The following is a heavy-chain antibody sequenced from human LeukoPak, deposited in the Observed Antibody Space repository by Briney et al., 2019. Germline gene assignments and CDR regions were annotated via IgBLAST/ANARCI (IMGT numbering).Heavy chain of an antibody. J-gene: IGHJ4*02. D-gene: IGHD2-21*01. CDR2: IGTAGNYI. Sequence: PGGSLRLSCAASGFTFSDYTMNWVRQAPGKGLEWLSSIGTAGNYIFYADSVKGRFTISRDNAKNSLYLQMNSLRAEDTAVYYCARRAPYLPSPDYWGQGTLVTVSS. V-gene: IGHV3-21*01. CDR1: GFTFSDYT. CDR3: ARRAPYLPSPDY.